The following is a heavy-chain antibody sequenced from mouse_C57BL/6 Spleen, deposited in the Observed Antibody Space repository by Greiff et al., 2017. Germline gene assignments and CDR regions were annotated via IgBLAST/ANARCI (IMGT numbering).Heavy chain of an antibody. CDR2: INPNNGGT. Sequence: EVQLQQSGPELVKPGASVKISCKASGYTFTDYYMNWVKQSHGKSLEWIGDINPNNGGTSYNQKFKGKATLTVDKSSSTAYMELRSLTSEDSAVYYCARGALYYGSSFDYWGQGTTLTVAS. V-gene: IGHV1-26*01. D-gene: IGHD1-1*01. CDR1: GYTFTDYY. J-gene: IGHJ2*01. CDR3: ARGALYYGSSFDY.